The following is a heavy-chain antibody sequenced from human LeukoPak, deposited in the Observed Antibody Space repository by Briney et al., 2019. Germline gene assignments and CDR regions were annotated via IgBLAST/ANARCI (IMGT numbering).Heavy chain of an antibody. D-gene: IGHD3-10*01. CDR2: IYYSGST. Sequence: SETPSLTCTVSGGSISSYYWSWIRQPPGKGLEWIGYIYYSGSTNYNPSLKSRVTISVDTSKNQFSLKLSSVTAADTAVYYCARSERLRWMVRGVQFDYWGQETLVTVSS. CDR1: GGSISSYY. V-gene: IGHV4-59*01. CDR3: ARSERLRWMVRGVQFDY. J-gene: IGHJ4*02.